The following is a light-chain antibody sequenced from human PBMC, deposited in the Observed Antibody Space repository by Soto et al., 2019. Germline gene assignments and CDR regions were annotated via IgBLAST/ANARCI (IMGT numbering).Light chain of an antibody. CDR3: QSYDSSLSGSV. J-gene: IGLJ2*01. CDR1: SSNIGAGYD. CDR2: DNT. V-gene: IGLV1-40*01. Sequence: QAVVTQPPSVSGAPGQRVTISCTGSSSNIGAGYDVHWYQQLPGTAPKLLMYDNTNRPSGVPDRFSGSKSDTSASLAITGLQAEDEADYYCQSYDSSLSGSVFGGGTMLTVL.